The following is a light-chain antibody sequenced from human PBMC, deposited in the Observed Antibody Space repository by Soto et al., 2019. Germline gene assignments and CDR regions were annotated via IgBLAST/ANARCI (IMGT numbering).Light chain of an antibody. Sequence: QSALTQPASVSGSPGQSITTSCTGTSSDVGAYNYVSWYQHPPGKAPKLMIYDVSSRPSGISHRFSGSKSGSMASLTISGLQAEDEADYYCTSYTSGATLIFGGGTKVTVL. CDR2: DVS. CDR1: SSDVGAYNY. V-gene: IGLV2-14*03. CDR3: TSYTSGATLI. J-gene: IGLJ2*01.